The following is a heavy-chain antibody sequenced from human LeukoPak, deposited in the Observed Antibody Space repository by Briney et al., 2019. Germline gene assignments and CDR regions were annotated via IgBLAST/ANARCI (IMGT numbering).Heavy chain of an antibody. D-gene: IGHD2-2*01. V-gene: IGHV3-7*01. J-gene: IGHJ4*02. Sequence: GGSLRLSCAASGFTFSSYWMSWVRQAPGKGLEWVANIKEDGSEKYYVDSVKGRFTISRDNAKNSLYLQMNSLRAEDTAVYYCPRDYGPAVPYPDYWGQGTLVTVSS. CDR2: IKEDGSEK. CDR1: GFTFSSYW. CDR3: PRDYGPAVPYPDY.